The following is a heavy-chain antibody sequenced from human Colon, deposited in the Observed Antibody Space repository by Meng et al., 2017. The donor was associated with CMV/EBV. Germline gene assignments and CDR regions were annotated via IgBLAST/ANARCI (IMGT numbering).Heavy chain of an antibody. J-gene: IGHJ4*02. CDR3: ARGGGTPIRGVLPFDF. V-gene: IGHV4-34*01. CDR2: IDHTGST. CDR1: GGSFSPYY. Sequence: HLRELGAGLLTPSETLSPTCALSGGSFSPYYWSWIRQSPGKGLGWIAEIDHTGSTNYHPSLKSRVTISIDTSNSHFSLNLTSATAADTAVYYCARGGGTPIRGVLPFDFWGQGTLVTVSS. D-gene: IGHD3-10*01.